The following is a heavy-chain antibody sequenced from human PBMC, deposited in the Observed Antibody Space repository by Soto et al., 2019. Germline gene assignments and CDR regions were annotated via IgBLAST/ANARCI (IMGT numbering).Heavy chain of an antibody. V-gene: IGHV3-23*01. D-gene: IGHD7-27*01. CDR3: VKRGRNWGAFDF. J-gene: IGHJ3*01. CDR1: GFILNNYA. Sequence: VQLLESGGDLVQPGGSLRLSGVASGFILNNYAMSWVRQAPGKGLEWVSTIGGTDGDSDGVPWYEDSVKGRLTISRGSSANTLFLHMDNLRAEDSALYYCVKRGRNWGAFDFWGQGKTVVVSS. CDR2: IGGTDGDSDGVP.